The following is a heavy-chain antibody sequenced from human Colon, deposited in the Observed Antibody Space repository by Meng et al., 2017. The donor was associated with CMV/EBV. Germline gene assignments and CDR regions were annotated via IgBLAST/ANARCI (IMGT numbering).Heavy chain of an antibody. J-gene: IGHJ4*02. V-gene: IGHV4-61*01. CDR1: GGSVNSGSDY. D-gene: IGHD6-19*01. CDR2: ISYSGNT. Sequence: ETLSLTCNVSGGSVNSGSDYWTWIRQPPGKGLEWIGYISYSGNTNYNPSLKSRLTIEMDTSRNQFSLKLTSVSAADTAMYYCARETSGWSTGIDYWGQGTLVTVSS. CDR3: ARETSGWSTGIDY.